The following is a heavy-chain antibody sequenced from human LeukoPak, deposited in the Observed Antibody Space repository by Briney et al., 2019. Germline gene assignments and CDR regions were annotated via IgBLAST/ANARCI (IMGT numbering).Heavy chain of an antibody. CDR1: GYTFTSYG. Sequence: EASVKVSCKASGYTFTSYGISWVRQAPGQGLEWMGWISAYNGNTNYAQKLQGRVTMTTDTSTSTAYVELRSLRSDDTAVYYCARALDCSGGSCFSSSDYWGQGTLVTVSS. J-gene: IGHJ4*02. D-gene: IGHD2-15*01. CDR3: ARALDCSGGSCFSSSDY. CDR2: ISAYNGNT. V-gene: IGHV1-18*01.